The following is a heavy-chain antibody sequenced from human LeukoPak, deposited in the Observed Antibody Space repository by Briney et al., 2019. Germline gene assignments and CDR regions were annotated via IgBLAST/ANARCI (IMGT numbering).Heavy chain of an antibody. V-gene: IGHV3-30*04. D-gene: IGHD3-22*01. CDR3: AKDRSSGYYTPDAFDI. J-gene: IGHJ3*02. Sequence: GGSLRLSCAASGFTFSSYAMHWVRQAPGKGLEWVAVISYDGSNKYYADSVKGRFTISRDNSKNTLYLQMNSLRAEDTAVYYCAKDRSSGYYTPDAFDIWGQGTMVTVSS. CDR1: GFTFSSYA. CDR2: ISYDGSNK.